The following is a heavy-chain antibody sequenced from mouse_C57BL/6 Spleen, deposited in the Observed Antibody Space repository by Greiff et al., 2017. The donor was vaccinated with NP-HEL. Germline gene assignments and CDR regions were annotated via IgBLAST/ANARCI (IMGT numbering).Heavy chain of an antibody. D-gene: IGHD3-3*01. CDR3: SRWGHGDGAMDY. CDR2: IDPSDSYT. J-gene: IGHJ4*01. CDR1: GYTFTSYW. V-gene: IGHV1-69*01. Sequence: QVQLQQPGAELVMPGASVKLSCKASGYTFTSYWMHWVKQRPGQGLEWIGEIDPSDSYTNYNQKFKGKSTLTVDKSSSTAYMHLSSLTSEDSAVYYCSRWGHGDGAMDYWGQGTSVTVSS.